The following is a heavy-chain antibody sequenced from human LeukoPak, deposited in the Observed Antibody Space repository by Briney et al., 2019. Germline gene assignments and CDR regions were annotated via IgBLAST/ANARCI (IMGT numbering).Heavy chain of an antibody. CDR3: AKDRYGSSRGAFDI. CDR1: GFTFSSYA. D-gene: IGHD3-10*01. V-gene: IGHV3-30-3*01. CDR2: ISNDGSNK. Sequence: PGGSLRLSCAASGFTFSSYAMHWVRQAPGKGLEWVAVISNDGSNKYYADSVKGRFTISRDNSKNTLYLQMNSLRAEDTAVYYCAKDRYGSSRGAFDIWGQGTMVTVSS. J-gene: IGHJ3*02.